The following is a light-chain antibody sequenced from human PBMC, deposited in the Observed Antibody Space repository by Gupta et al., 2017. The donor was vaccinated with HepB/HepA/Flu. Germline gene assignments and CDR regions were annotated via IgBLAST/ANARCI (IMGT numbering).Light chain of an antibody. CDR1: SSNIGNNY. CDR3: AACDDSLNGHVV. V-gene: IGLV1-44*01. Sequence: QSVLTQPPSASGTPGQRVTISCSGSSSNIGNNYVHWYQQLPGTAPNLLFYSNNHRPCGVPDRFAGSKSCTSASPATSGLHSEDEADYDCAACDDSLNGHVVFGGGTKLTVL. CDR2: SNN. J-gene: IGLJ2*01.